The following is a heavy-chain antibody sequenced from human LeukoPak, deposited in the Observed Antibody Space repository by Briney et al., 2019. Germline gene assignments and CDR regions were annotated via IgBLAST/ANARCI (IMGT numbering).Heavy chain of an antibody. V-gene: IGHV4-39*07. D-gene: IGHD4-11*01. CDR1: GGSINSGDYY. J-gene: IGHJ4*02. CDR3: VRLDYSNFFDY. CDR2: IYYSGSS. Sequence: SETLSLTCTASGGSINSGDYYWVWIRQPPGKGLEWIASIYYSGSSYYNPSLKSRVTMSVDTSKNQFSLKLSSVTAADTAVYYCVRLDYSNFFDYWGQGNLVTVSS.